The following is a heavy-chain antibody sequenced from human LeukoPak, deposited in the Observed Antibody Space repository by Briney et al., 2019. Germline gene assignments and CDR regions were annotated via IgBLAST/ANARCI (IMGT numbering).Heavy chain of an antibody. CDR1: GFTFSNYA. CDR3: AGRLDTAMVYPFDY. Sequence: PGGSLRLSCAASGFTFSNYAMSWVRQAPGKGLEWVSAISGSGVSTYYADSVKGRFTISRDNSKNTLYLQMNSLRAEDTAVYYCAGRLDTAMVYPFDYWGQGTLVTVSS. V-gene: IGHV3-23*01. D-gene: IGHD5-18*01. CDR2: ISGSGVST. J-gene: IGHJ4*02.